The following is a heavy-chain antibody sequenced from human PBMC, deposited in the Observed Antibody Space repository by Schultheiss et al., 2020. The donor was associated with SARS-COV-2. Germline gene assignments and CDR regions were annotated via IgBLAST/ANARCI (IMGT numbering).Heavy chain of an antibody. V-gene: IGHV4-61*01. Sequence: SETLSLTCTVSGGSVSSGSYYWSWIRQPPGKGLEWIGYIHYSGSTNYNPSLKSRVTILVDTSKNQFSLKLSSVTAADTAVYYCARGDSRGYYSASYYGMDVWGQGTTVTVSS. CDR2: IHYSGST. D-gene: IGHD3-22*01. CDR3: ARGDSRGYYSASYYGMDV. CDR1: GGSVSSGSYY. J-gene: IGHJ6*02.